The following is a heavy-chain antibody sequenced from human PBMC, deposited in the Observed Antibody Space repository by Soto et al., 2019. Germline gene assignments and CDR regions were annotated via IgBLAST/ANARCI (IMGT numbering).Heavy chain of an antibody. CDR3: AREASVPSFGEFWFFDL. V-gene: IGHV3-23*01. J-gene: IGHJ2*01. Sequence: EVQLLESGGGLAQPGGSLRLSCAASGFTFSNHGMTWVRQAPGKGLEWVSSVSADGYTTYYADSVRGRLTISRDNSGDTVEVRMNNLRAEDTALYYCAREASVPSFGEFWFFDLWGRGTQVTVSS. CDR2: VSADGYTT. CDR1: GFTFSNHG. D-gene: IGHD3-10*01.